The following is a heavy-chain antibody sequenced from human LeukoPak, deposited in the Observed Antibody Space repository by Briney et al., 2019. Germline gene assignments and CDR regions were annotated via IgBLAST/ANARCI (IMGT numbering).Heavy chain of an antibody. J-gene: IGHJ4*02. D-gene: IGHD4-17*01. CDR3: ARVGRVTTPRYCDY. CDR2: IEEYGNQI. CDR1: GFTFSNYW. V-gene: IGHV3-7*01. Sequence: PGGSLRLSCEGSGFTFSNYWMTWVRKAPGKGLEWVANIEEYGNQIYYVDSVKGRFTISRDNAENSVYLQMNSLRDEDTAVYYCARVGRVTTPRYCDYWGQGTLVTVSS.